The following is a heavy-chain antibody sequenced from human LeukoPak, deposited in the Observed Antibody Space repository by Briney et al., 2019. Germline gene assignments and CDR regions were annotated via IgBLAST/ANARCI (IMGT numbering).Heavy chain of an antibody. CDR2: IFYSGST. Sequence: SETLSLTCTVSGGSISSYYWSWIRQPPGKGREWIGSIFYSGSTYYNPSLNSRVTISIDTSKNQFSLRLSSVTAADTAVYYCARQMNTVTADYWGQGTLVTVSS. V-gene: IGHV4-39*01. CDR1: GGSISSYY. J-gene: IGHJ4*02. D-gene: IGHD4-17*01. CDR3: ARQMNTVTADY.